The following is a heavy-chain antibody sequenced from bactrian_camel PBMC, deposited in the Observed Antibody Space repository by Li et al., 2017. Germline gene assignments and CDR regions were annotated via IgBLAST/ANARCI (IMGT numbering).Heavy chain of an antibody. Sequence: VQLVESGGGSVQAGGSLSLSCAASGYPPSSYCLAWFRQAPGKEREGVAAIGGDHTTTYVEAVKGRFIISKDRAQATLYLQMNNLTSEDTAMYYCATEERSLIGEPCKNAQMTRPMDYWGKGTQVTVS. CDR1: GYPPSSYC. CDR2: IGGDHTT. J-gene: IGHJ7*01. D-gene: IGHD1*01. V-gene: IGHV3S67*01.